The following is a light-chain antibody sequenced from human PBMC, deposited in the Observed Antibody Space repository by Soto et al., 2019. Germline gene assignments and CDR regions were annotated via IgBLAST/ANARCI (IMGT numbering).Light chain of an antibody. CDR2: DAS. J-gene: IGKJ1*01. CDR1: QSVRNY. CDR3: QQRSKMPLT. Sequence: EIMLKQSPATLSLSPGETATLSCRASQSVRNYLAWYQQKPGQAPRLLIYDASNRATGIPARFSGTGSETDFTLTISSLEPEDFAIYYCQQRSKMPLTFGHGTKVDIK. V-gene: IGKV3-11*01.